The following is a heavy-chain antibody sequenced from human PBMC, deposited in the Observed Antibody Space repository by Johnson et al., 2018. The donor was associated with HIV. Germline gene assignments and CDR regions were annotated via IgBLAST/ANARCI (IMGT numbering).Heavy chain of an antibody. V-gene: IGHV3-13*01. Sequence: VQLVESGGGLVQPGGSLKLSCAASGFTFSGYDMPWVRQATGKGLEWVSALGTAGDTYCPGSVKGRLTISSDNSKNTLYLQMNSLRAEDTAVYFCAKEGTTMEVDIWGQGTMVTVSS. CDR3: AKEGTTMEVDI. CDR2: LGTAGDT. J-gene: IGHJ3*02. CDR1: GFTFSGYD. D-gene: IGHD3-10*01.